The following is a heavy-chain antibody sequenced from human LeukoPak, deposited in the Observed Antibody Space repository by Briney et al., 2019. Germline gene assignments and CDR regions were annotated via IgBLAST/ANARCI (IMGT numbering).Heavy chain of an antibody. CDR1: GFTFDDYT. Sequence: GGSLRLSCAASGFTFDDYTMHWVRQAPGKGLEWVSLISWDGGSTYYADSVKGRFSISRDNSKNSLYLQMNSLRTEDTALYYCARGRDYYDSSGFGPYYMDVWGKGTTVTVSS. V-gene: IGHV3-43*01. CDR3: ARGRDYYDSSGFGPYYMDV. D-gene: IGHD3-22*01. J-gene: IGHJ6*03. CDR2: ISWDGGST.